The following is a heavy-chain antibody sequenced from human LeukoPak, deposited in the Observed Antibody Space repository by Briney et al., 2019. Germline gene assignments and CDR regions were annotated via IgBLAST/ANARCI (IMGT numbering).Heavy chain of an antibody. Sequence: SETLSLTCTVSGGSISSHYWSWIRQPPGKGLEWIGYIYYSGSTNYNPSLKSRVTISVDTSKNQFSLKLSSVTAADTAVYYCARDSSFWSGYYTLDVWGKGTTVTVSS. J-gene: IGHJ6*04. D-gene: IGHD3-3*01. V-gene: IGHV4-59*11. CDR3: ARDSSFWSGYYTLDV. CDR1: GGSISSHY. CDR2: IYYSGST.